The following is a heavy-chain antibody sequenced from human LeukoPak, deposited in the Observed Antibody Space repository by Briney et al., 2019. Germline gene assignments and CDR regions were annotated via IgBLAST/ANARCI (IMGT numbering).Heavy chain of an antibody. CDR3: ARGGDYDILTGYYI. D-gene: IGHD3-9*01. J-gene: IGHJ4*02. CDR2: IYSGGST. V-gene: IGHV3-53*01. CDR1: GFTVSSNY. Sequence: GGSLRLSCAASGFTVSSNYMSWVRQAPGKGLEWVSVIYSGGSTYYADSVKGRFTISRDNSKNTLYLQMNSLRAEDTAVYYCARGGDYDILTGYYIWGQGTLVTVSS.